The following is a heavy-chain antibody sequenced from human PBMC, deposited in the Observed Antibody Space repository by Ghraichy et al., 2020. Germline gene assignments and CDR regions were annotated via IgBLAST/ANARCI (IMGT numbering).Heavy chain of an antibody. Sequence: SETLSLTCTVSGGSILSDTYFWGWLRQPPGKLLEWIGCIFVGGSTHYKPSLKSRVTISADTSKNQVSLKVSSMTAADTSVYYCARQAPYSPPVYGMDVWGQGTPVTVSS. CDR3: ARQAPYSPPVYGMDV. V-gene: IGHV4-39*01. J-gene: IGHJ6*02. D-gene: IGHD5-18*01. CDR2: IFVGGST. CDR1: GGSILSDTYF.